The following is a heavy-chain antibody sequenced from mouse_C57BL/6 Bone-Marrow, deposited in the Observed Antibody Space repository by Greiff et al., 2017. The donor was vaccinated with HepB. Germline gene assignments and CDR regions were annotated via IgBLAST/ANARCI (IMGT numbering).Heavy chain of an antibody. J-gene: IGHJ4*01. CDR2: IDPSDSYT. V-gene: IGHV1-69*01. D-gene: IGHD3-2*02. CDR1: GYTFTSYW. Sequence: QVQLKQPGAELVMPGASVKLSCKASGYTFTSYWMHWVKQRPGQGLEWIGEIDPSDSYTNYNQKFKGKSTLTVDKSSSTAYMQLSSLTSEDSAVYYCARGGTAQARGYAMDYWGQGTSVTVSS. CDR3: ARGGTAQARGYAMDY.